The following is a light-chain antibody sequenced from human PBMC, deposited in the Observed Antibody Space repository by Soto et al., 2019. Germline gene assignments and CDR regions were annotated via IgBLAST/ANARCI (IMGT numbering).Light chain of an antibody. J-gene: IGKJ3*01. CDR2: GAS. Sequence: MVMTQSPATLSVSPGERATLSSRASQSVSTKLAWYQQKPGQAPRLLIYGASTRATGIPASFSGRGSGTDFTLTISSLQSEDFAVYYCQQYNNWPYTFGPGTRVDIK. CDR3: QQYNNWPYT. V-gene: IGKV3D-15*01. CDR1: QSVSTK.